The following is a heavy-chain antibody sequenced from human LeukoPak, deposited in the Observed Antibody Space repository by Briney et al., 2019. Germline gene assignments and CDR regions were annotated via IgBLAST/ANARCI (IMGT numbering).Heavy chain of an antibody. D-gene: IGHD6-13*01. J-gene: IGHJ4*02. CDR2: ISYDGSNK. CDR3: ANARIEAAGMEGDY. Sequence: GGSLRLSCAASGFTFSSYSMHWVRQAPGKGLEWVAVISYDGSNKYYADSVKGRFTISRDNSKNTLYLQMNSLRAEDTAVYYCANARIEAAGMEGDYWGQGTLVNVSS. CDR1: GFTFSSYS. V-gene: IGHV3-30*04.